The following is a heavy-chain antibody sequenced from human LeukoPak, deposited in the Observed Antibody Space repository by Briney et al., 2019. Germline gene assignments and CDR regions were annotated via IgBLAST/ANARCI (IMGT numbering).Heavy chain of an antibody. CDR2: IYYSGGT. CDR1: GGSISSYY. V-gene: IGHV4-59*01. D-gene: IGHD6-6*01. CDR3: ARSAARLAPFDY. J-gene: IGHJ4*02. Sequence: SETLSLTCTVSGGSISSYYWSWTRQPPGKGLEWIGYIYYSGGTNYNPSLKSRVTISVDTSKNQFSLKLSSVTAADTAVYYCARSAARLAPFDYWGQGTLVTVSS.